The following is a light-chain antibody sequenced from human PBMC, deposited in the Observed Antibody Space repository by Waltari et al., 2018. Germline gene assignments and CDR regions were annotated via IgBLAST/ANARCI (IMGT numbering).Light chain of an antibody. V-gene: IGKV3-20*01. CDR2: DAP. Sequence: EIVLTQSPGTLSLSPGESASLSCRASQSLGNTYLAWYQQKPGQAPRPLIFDAPRRATGIPDRFSGRGSGTDFTLTISRLEPEEFAVYFCQKYGRTPRPFGGGTKVEI. CDR3: QKYGRTPRP. J-gene: IGKJ4*01. CDR1: QSLGNTY.